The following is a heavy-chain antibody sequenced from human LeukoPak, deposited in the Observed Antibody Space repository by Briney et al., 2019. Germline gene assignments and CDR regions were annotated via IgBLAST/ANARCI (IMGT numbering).Heavy chain of an antibody. J-gene: IGHJ4*02. V-gene: IGHV3-23*01. CDR3: AKDPMVRGSTYDY. D-gene: IGHD3-10*01. Sequence: GGSLRLSCVASGFTFSKYAMTWVRQAPGKGLEWVSSISGSGTTYYAESVKGRFTVSSDNSKNTLYLQVNSLRAEDTAVYYCAKDPMVRGSTYDYWGQGTLVTVSS. CDR1: GFTFSKYA. CDR2: ISGSGTT.